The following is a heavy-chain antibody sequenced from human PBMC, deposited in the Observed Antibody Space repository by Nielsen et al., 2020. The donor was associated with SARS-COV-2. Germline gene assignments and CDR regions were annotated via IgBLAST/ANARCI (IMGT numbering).Heavy chain of an antibody. V-gene: IGHV4-39*07. CDR3: VRIDMATISVDY. CDR1: GGSISTDTYY. Sequence: SETLSLTCTVSGGSISTDTYYWAWIRQPPGKGLEWIGTIYYSGSTYYNPSLKSRVTISVDTSKNQFSLKVNSVTAADTAVYYCVRIDMATISVDYWGRGTLVTVSS. D-gene: IGHD5-24*01. J-gene: IGHJ4*02. CDR2: IYYSGST.